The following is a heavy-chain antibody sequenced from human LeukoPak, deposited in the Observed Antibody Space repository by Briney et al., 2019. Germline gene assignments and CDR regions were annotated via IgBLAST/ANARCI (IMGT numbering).Heavy chain of an antibody. Sequence: PGGSLRLSCAASGFTVSSNYMSWVRQAPGKGLEWVAVISYHGSNKYYADSVKGRFTISRDNSKNTLYLQMNSLRAEDTAVYYCARVPNTWFGELLYLDYWGQGTLVTVSS. V-gene: IGHV3-30-3*01. CDR1: GFTVSSNY. J-gene: IGHJ4*02. D-gene: IGHD3-10*01. CDR2: ISYHGSNK. CDR3: ARVPNTWFGELLYLDY.